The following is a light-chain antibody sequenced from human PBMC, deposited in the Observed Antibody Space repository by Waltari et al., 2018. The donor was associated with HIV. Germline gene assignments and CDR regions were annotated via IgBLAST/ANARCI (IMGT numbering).Light chain of an antibody. CDR1: SSNIGSNY. CDR2: RNN. Sequence: QSVVTQPPSASGTPGQRVTISCSGSSSNIGSNYVYWYQQLPGTAPKLLIHRNNQRPSGVPDRFSASKSGTSASLAISGLRSEDEADYYCLSWDDSLRVWVFGGGTKVTV. J-gene: IGLJ3*02. V-gene: IGLV1-47*01. CDR3: LSWDDSLRVWV.